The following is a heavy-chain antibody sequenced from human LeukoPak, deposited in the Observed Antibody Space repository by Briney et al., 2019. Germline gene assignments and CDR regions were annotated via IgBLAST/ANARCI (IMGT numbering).Heavy chain of an antibody. V-gene: IGHV3-21*01. CDR3: ARDSVRHLDY. CDR1: GFTFSGYT. J-gene: IGHJ4*02. D-gene: IGHD5/OR15-5a*01. Sequence: GGSLRLSCVASGFTFSGYTMNWVRQAPGKGLEWVSSITSSSTYIYYADSVRGRFTISRDNAKNSLYLQMNSLRAEDTAVYYCARDSVRHLDYWGQGTLSPSPQ. CDR2: ITSSSTYI.